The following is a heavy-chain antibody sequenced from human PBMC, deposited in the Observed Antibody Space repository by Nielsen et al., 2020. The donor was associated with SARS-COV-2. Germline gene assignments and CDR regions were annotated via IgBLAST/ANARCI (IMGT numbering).Heavy chain of an antibody. CDR2: INDSGST. Sequence: SETLSLTCSVSGGSISGHYWSWIRQPPGKGLAWIGHINDSGSTNYNPSLKSRVTISVDTSKNQFSLKLSSVTAADTAVYYCARDGYYDFWSGYYTGARYGMDVWGQGTTVTVSS. D-gene: IGHD3-3*01. J-gene: IGHJ6*02. CDR3: ARDGYYDFWSGYYTGARYGMDV. CDR1: GGSISGHY. V-gene: IGHV4-59*11.